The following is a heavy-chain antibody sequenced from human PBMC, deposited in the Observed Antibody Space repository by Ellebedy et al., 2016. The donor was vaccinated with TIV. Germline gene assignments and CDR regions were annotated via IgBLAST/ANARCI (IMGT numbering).Heavy chain of an antibody. V-gene: IGHV4-39*07. Sequence: MPSETLSLTCSVSGGSVSSTRYYWACIRQPPGKGLEWIGSIYYSGSAYYNPSLKRRVTVSVDTSKNQFSLNLSSVTAADTAVYYCARDPALPRGRFNTWGQGTLVTVSS. J-gene: IGHJ5*02. CDR3: ARDPALPRGRFNT. CDR2: IYYSGSA. CDR1: GGSVSSTRYY.